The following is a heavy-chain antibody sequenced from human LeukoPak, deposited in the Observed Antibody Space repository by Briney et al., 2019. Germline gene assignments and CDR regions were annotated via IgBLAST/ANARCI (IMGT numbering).Heavy chain of an antibody. CDR2: ISSSSSYI. D-gene: IGHD5-24*01. Sequence: GSLRLSCAAPGFTFSSYSMNWARQAPGKGLEWVSSISSSSSYIYYADSVKGRFTISRDNAKNSLYLQMNSLRAEDTAVYYCARDPPSPVNRDVHFDYWGQGTLVTVSS. CDR3: ARDPPSPVNRDVHFDY. V-gene: IGHV3-21*01. J-gene: IGHJ4*02. CDR1: GFTFSSYS.